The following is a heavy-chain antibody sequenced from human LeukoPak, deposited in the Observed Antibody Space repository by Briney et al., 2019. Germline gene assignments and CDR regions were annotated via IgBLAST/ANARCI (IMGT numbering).Heavy chain of an antibody. Sequence: QPGGSLRLSCAASGFTFSSYAMSWVRQAPRKGLEWVSAISGSGGSTYYADSVKGRFTISRDNSKNTLYLQMNSLRAEDTAVYYCAKDGAGYSSSWSDYWGQGTLVTVSS. CDR3: AKDGAGYSSSWSDY. V-gene: IGHV3-23*01. J-gene: IGHJ4*02. D-gene: IGHD6-13*01. CDR2: ISGSGGST. CDR1: GFTFSSYA.